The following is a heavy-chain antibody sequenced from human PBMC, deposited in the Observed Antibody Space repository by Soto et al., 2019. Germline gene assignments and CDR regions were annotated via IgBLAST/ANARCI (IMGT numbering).Heavy chain of an antibody. D-gene: IGHD6-19*01. CDR3: ARDHGSGWSSDAFDI. CDR2: INPSGGST. J-gene: IGHJ3*02. Sequence: GGSVKGSCKATGYTFTRYYMPWVGHAPGQGLEWMGIINPSGGSTSYAQKFQGRVTMTRDTSTSTVYMELSSLRSEDTAVYYCARDHGSGWSSDAFDIWGQGTMVTVSS. CDR1: GYTFTRYY. V-gene: IGHV1-46*03.